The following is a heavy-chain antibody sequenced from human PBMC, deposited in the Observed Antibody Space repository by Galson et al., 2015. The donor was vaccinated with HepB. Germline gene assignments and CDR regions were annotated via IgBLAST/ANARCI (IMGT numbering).Heavy chain of an antibody. CDR2: IYPGDSDT. CDR3: ARVGVPAAMGAGYYYYMDV. Sequence: QSGAEVKKPGESPKISCKGSGYSITSYWIGRVRQMPGKGMEWLAIIYPGDSDTRYSPSYQGQVTISADKSISTASLQWSSLKASDTAMYYCARVGVPAAMGAGYYYYMDVWGKGTTVTVSS. V-gene: IGHV5-51*01. CDR1: GYSITSYW. D-gene: IGHD2-2*01. J-gene: IGHJ6*03.